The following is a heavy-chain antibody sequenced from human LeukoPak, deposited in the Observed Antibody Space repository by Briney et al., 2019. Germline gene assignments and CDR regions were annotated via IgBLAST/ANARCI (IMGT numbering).Heavy chain of an antibody. J-gene: IGHJ4*02. Sequence: ASVYVSCKASVYTFTNYGISWVRQAPGQGLKWVSWITGNNDNAHYPQKLQDRVTMTTETSTTTVHMALRTPSSADTAIYFRVRGGNDVMDYWGQGPLVTVSS. CDR2: ITGNNDNA. CDR3: VRGGNDVMDY. D-gene: IGHD1-1*01. CDR1: VYTFTNYG. V-gene: IGHV1-18*01.